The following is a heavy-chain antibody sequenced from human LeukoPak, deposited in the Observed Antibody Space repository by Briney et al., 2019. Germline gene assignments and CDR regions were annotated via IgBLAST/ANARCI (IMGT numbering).Heavy chain of an antibody. CDR3: ARGHDSPGWYPLDY. CDR2: ISSSSYI. CDR1: GFTFSSYS. Sequence: GGSLRLSCAASGFTFSSYSMNWVRQAPGKGLEWVSSISSSSYIYYADSVKGRITISRDNAKNSLKLQMNSPTAEDTAVYYCARGHDSPGWYPLDYWGQGTLVTVSS. D-gene: IGHD6-19*01. J-gene: IGHJ4*02. V-gene: IGHV3-21*01.